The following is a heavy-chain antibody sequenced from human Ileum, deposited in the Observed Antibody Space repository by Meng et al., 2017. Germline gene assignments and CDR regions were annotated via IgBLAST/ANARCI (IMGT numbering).Heavy chain of an antibody. CDR2: IFYSGST. V-gene: IGHV4-30-4*01. Sequence: QVQLQESGPGLVKPSQTLSLTCTVSGGSISSGDYYWSWIRQPPGKGLEWSGYIFYSGSTYYNPSLKSRVTISVDTSKNQFSLKLSSVTAADTAVYYCAREKTIFGVVWGSWFDPWGQGTLVTVSS. D-gene: IGHD3-3*01. CDR3: AREKTIFGVVWGSWFDP. CDR1: GGSISSGDYY. J-gene: IGHJ5*02.